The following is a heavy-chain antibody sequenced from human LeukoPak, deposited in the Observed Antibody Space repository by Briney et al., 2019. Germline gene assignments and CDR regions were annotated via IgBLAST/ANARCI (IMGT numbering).Heavy chain of an antibody. Sequence: PGGSLRLSCAASGFTFSSYSMNWVRQAPGKGLEWVSYISSSSSTIYYADSVKGRFTISRDNAKNSLYLQMNSLRDEDTAVYYCARDFSRSSGWYVWLDAFDIWGQGTMVTVSS. D-gene: IGHD6-19*01. CDR2: ISSSSSTI. CDR1: GFTFSSYS. V-gene: IGHV3-48*02. CDR3: ARDFSRSSGWYVWLDAFDI. J-gene: IGHJ3*02.